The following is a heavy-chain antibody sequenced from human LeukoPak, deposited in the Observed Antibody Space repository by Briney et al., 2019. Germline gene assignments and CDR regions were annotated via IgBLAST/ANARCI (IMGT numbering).Heavy chain of an antibody. J-gene: IGHJ3*02. CDR2: INPHSGGT. D-gene: IGHD6-19*01. Sequence: GASVKVSCKASGYTFTTHYMHWVRQAPGQGLEWMGWINPHSGGTNYAQKFQGRVTMTRDTSISTVYMELSSLRSDDTAVYYCARGGTGYSSGWLRAFDIWGQGTMVTVSS. V-gene: IGHV1-2*02. CDR1: GYTFTTHY. CDR3: ARGGTGYSSGWLRAFDI.